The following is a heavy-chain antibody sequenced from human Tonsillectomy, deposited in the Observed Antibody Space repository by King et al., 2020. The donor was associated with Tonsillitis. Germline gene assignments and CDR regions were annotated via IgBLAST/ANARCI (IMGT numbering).Heavy chain of an antibody. CDR3: ATDTLPYSDFWGRSENYLDY. CDR2: ISYDGSNK. V-gene: IGHV3-30*03. CDR1: GFTFSSSG. D-gene: IGHD3-3*01. Sequence: VQLVESGGGVVQPGRSLRLSCAASGFTFSSSGMHWVRQAPGKGLEWLAVISYDGSNKYYAYSVKGRFTISRDNSKNTLYLQMNSLRAEDTAVDYCATDTLPYSDFWGRSENYLDYWGQGTLVTVSS. J-gene: IGHJ4*02.